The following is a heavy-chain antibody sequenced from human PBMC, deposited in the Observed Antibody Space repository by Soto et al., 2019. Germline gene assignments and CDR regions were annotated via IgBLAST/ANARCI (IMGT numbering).Heavy chain of an antibody. J-gene: IGHJ4*02. Sequence: SETLSLTCTVSGGSISSSSYYWGWIRQPPGKGLEWMGYIYYSGITTNYNPSLKSRVTLSVDTSKNQFSLKLSSVTAADTAVYYCARLGGSYAVPHFDYWGQGTLVTVSS. CDR3: ARLGGSYAVPHFDY. CDR2: IYYSGITT. CDR1: GGSISSSSYY. V-gene: IGHV4-61*05. D-gene: IGHD1-26*01.